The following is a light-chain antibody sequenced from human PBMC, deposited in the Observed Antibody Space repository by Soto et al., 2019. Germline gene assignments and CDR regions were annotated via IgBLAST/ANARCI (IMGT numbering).Light chain of an antibody. CDR2: EVT. CDR1: SSDVGGYKY. J-gene: IGLJ2*01. CDR3: SSYTSTSDVV. V-gene: IGLV2-14*01. Sequence: QSALTQPASVSGSPGQSITLSCTGSSSDVGGYKYVSWYQQHPGKAPKLMIYEVTNRPSGVSNRFSGSKSGNTASLTISGLQAEDEADYYCSSYTSTSDVVFGGGTKLTVL.